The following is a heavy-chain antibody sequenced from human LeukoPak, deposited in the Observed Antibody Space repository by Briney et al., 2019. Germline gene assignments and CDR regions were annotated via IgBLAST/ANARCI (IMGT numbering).Heavy chain of an antibody. Sequence: ASVKVSCKASGYTFTSYDVNRVRQATGQGLEWMGWMNPNSGNTGYAQKFQGRVTMTRNTSISTAYMELSSLRSEDTAVYYCARARSSIAAFYWGQGTLVTVSS. D-gene: IGHD6-6*01. CDR2: MNPNSGNT. J-gene: IGHJ4*02. CDR3: ARARSSIAAFY. CDR1: GYTFTSYD. V-gene: IGHV1-8*01.